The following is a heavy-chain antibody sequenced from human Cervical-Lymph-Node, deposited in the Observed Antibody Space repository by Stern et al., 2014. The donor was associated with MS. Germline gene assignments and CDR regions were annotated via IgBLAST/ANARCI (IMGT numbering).Heavy chain of an antibody. D-gene: IGHD2/OR15-2a*01. V-gene: IGHV3-33*01. CDR2: IWYDGSNK. CDR1: GFTFSSYG. Sequence: VQLVESGGGRSLRLSCAASGFTFSSYGMHWVRQAPGKGLEWVAGIWYDGSNKYYADSVKGRFTISRDNSKNALYLQMNSLRAEDTAVYYCARDSTPSYYYYYGMDVWGQGTTVTVSS. J-gene: IGHJ6*02. CDR3: ARDSTPSYYYYYGMDV.